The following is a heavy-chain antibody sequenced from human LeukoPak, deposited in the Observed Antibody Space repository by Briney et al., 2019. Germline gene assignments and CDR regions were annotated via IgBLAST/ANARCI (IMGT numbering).Heavy chain of an antibody. CDR3: ASRLVTLDY. CDR1: GFTFSSYG. CDR2: ISYDGSNK. Sequence: GGCLRLSCAASGFTFSSYGVHWVRQAPGKGLEWVAVISYDGSNKYYADSVKGRFTISRDNSKNTLYLQMNSLRAEDTAVYYCASRLVTLDYWGQGTLVTVSS. V-gene: IGHV3-30*03. D-gene: IGHD4-23*01. J-gene: IGHJ4*02.